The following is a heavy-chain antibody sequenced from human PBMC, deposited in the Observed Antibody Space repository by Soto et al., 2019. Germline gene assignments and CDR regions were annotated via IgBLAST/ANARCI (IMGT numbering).Heavy chain of an antibody. CDR2: IAVGSGYT. Sequence: AASVKVSCKASGFTFTSSAFQWVRQARGQRLEWIGWIAVGSGYTKVSQRFQDRVTLTRDMSTSTTYMEVSRLTSEDTAIYFCAADATAWQQMVPSDYWGQGTLVTVSS. CDR3: AADATAWQQMVPSDY. J-gene: IGHJ4*02. V-gene: IGHV1-58*01. D-gene: IGHD2-8*01. CDR1: GFTFTSSA.